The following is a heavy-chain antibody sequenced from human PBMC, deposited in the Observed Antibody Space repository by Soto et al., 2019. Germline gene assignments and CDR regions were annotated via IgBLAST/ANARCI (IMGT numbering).Heavy chain of an antibody. J-gene: IGHJ5*02. CDR2: IDPSDSYT. V-gene: IGHV5-10-1*01. Sequence: GESLKISCNGSGYSFTSYWISWVRQMPGKGLEWMGRIDPSDSYTNYSPSFQGHVTISADKSISTAYLQWSGLKASDTAMYYCAREDRSLNWFDPWGQGTLVTVSS. D-gene: IGHD6-13*01. CDR1: GYSFTSYW. CDR3: AREDRSLNWFDP.